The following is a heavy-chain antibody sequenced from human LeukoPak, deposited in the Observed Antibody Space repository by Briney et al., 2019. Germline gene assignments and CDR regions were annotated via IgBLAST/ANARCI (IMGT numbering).Heavy chain of an antibody. J-gene: IGHJ6*02. CDR1: GGTFDSHA. CDR3: ARGVSQYFYDSTGYENGMDI. D-gene: IGHD3-22*01. Sequence: SVKVSCKTSGGTFDSHAINWVRLAPGQGLEWMGGIIPIVGTANFAQKFQGRLSITADEYTSTAFMELSSLRSEDTAVYYCARGVSQYFYDSTGYENGMDIWGQGTTVTVSS. CDR2: IIPIVGTA. V-gene: IGHV1-69*13.